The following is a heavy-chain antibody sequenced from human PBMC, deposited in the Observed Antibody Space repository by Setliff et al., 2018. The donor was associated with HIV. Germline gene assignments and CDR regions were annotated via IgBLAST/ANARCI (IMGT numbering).Heavy chain of an antibody. V-gene: IGHV3-48*04. CDR3: ARDALADPGTLSYSYYMDV. Sequence: GGSLRLSCAASGFSFSSFSMHWVRQAPGKGLEWISYITSSGSNLDYADSVRGRFTTSRDNAKNSLHLQMNSLRVEDTAVYYCARDALADPGTLSYSYYMDVWGKGTTVTGS. J-gene: IGHJ6*03. CDR1: GFSFSSFS. D-gene: IGHD6-13*01. CDR2: ITSSGSNL.